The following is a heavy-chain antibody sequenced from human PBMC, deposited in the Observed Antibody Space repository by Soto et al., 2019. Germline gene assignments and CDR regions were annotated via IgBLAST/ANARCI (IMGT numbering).Heavy chain of an antibody. V-gene: IGHV4-38-2*01. Sequence: LSDTLSLTCAVSGYSIARSYYWAWIRQSPGKGLEWIGSIYHAGSVYYNPSLNSRVAVSLDTSKNHFSLKLTSVTAADTAVYYCARTFDYYGMDVWGQGTTVT. CDR3: ARTFDYYGMDV. CDR2: IYHAGSV. J-gene: IGHJ6*02. CDR1: GYSIARSYY.